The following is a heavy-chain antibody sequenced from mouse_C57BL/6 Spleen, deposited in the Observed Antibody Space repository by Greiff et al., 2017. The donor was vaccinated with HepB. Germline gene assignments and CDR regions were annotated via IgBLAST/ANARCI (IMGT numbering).Heavy chain of an antibody. D-gene: IGHD2-1*01. CDR1: GYTFTSYG. CDR2: INPRSGNT. CDR3: ARRDYGNSFDY. Sequence: VQLQQSGAELARPGASVKLSCKASGYTFTSYGISWVKQRTGQGLEWIGEINPRSGNTYYNEKFKGKATLTADKSSSTAYMELRSLTSEDSAVYFCARRDYGNSFDYWGQGTTLTVSS. V-gene: IGHV1-81*01. J-gene: IGHJ2*01.